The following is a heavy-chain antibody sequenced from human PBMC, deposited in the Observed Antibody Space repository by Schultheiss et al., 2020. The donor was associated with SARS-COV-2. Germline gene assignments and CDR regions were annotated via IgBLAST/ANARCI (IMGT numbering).Heavy chain of an antibody. CDR1: GGSFSGYY. CDR3: ARHSGEGIAVAGKVDY. J-gene: IGHJ4*02. CDR2: INHSGST. V-gene: IGHV4-34*01. D-gene: IGHD6-19*01. Sequence: SETLSLTCAVYGGSFSGYYWSWIRQPPGKGLEWIGEINHSGSTNYNPSLKSRVTISVDTSKNQFSLKLSSVTAADTAVYYCARHSGEGIAVAGKVDYWGQGTLVTVSS.